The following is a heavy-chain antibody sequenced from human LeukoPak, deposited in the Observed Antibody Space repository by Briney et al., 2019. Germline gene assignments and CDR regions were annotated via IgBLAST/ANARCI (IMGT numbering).Heavy chain of an antibody. J-gene: IGHJ4*02. CDR1: GFTFSSYA. Sequence: GGSLRLSCAASGFTFSSYAMSWVRQAPGKGLEWGSSISGSGGNTYYAHSVKGRFTISRDNSKNTLYLQMNSLRAEDTAVYYCARGYARSAAAGPGGYWGQGTLVTVSS. D-gene: IGHD6-13*01. CDR3: ARGYARSAAAGPGGY. CDR2: ISGSGGNT. V-gene: IGHV3-23*01.